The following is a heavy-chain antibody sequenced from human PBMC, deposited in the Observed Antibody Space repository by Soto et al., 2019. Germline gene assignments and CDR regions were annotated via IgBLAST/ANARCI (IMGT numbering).Heavy chain of an antibody. D-gene: IGHD4-17*01. J-gene: IGHJ3*02. V-gene: IGHV4-31*03. CDR2: IYYSGST. Sequence: QVQLQESGPGLVKPSQTLSLTCTVSGGSISSGGYYWSWIRQHPGKGLEWIGYIYYSGSTYYNPSLKCRVTLSVVTSKNPFSLKLSSVTAADTAVYYCASYATTVVTPFAFDIWGQGTIVTVSS. CDR3: ASYATTVVTPFAFDI. CDR1: GGSISSGGYY.